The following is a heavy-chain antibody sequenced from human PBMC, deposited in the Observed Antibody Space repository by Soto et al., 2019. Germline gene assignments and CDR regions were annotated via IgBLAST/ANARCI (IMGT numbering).Heavy chain of an antibody. J-gene: IGHJ4*02. V-gene: IGHV3-23*01. CDR2: ISARGDNT. D-gene: IGHD2-8*01. CDR3: TNYVFNGTPKPGSFVY. Sequence: RVSLRVSWAASGFTFSTYAMSGVRQAPGKGLEWVSTISARGDNTYYAGSVKGRFTISRDNSKNTLYLQMNTLGDEDTAIYYCTNYVFNGTPKPGSFVYLRQGPPVAVS. CDR1: GFTFSTYA.